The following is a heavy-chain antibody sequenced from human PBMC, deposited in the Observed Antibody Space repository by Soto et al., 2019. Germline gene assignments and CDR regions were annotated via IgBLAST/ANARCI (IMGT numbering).Heavy chain of an antibody. CDR1: GFTFSSYG. CDR3: AKDPWGSGSGWSDNWFDP. Sequence: QVQLVESGGGVVQPGRSLRLSCAASGFTFSSYGMHWVRQAPGKGLEWVAVISYDGSNKYYADSVKGRFTISRDNSKNTLYLQMNSLRAEDTAVYYCAKDPWGSGSGWSDNWFDPWGQGTLVTVSS. V-gene: IGHV3-30*18. CDR2: ISYDGSNK. J-gene: IGHJ5*02. D-gene: IGHD6-19*01.